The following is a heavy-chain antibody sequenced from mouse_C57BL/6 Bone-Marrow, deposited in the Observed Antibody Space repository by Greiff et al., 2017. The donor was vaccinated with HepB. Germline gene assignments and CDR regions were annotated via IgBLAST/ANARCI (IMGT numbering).Heavy chain of an antibody. CDR1: GYTFTSYG. Sequence: QVHVKQSGAELARPGASVKLSCKASGYTFTSYGISWVKQRTGQGLEWIGEIYPRSGNTYYNEKFKGKATLTADKSSSTAYMELRSLTSEDSAVYFCARGSITTVVATDAMDYWGQGTSVTVSS. CDR3: ARGSITTVVATDAMDY. J-gene: IGHJ4*01. D-gene: IGHD1-1*01. CDR2: IYPRSGNT. V-gene: IGHV1-81*01.